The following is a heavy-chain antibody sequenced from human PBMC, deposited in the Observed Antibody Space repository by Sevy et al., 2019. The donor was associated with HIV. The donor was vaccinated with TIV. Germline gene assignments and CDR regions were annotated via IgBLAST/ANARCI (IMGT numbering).Heavy chain of an antibody. CDR1: GFTFSSYG. D-gene: IGHD1-1*01. V-gene: IGHV3-30*02. Sequence: GGSPRLSCAASGFTFSSYGMHWVRQAPGRGLEWVAFMQYDGSTEYYADSVKGRFTISRDNSKKTLFLQMNSLRAEDTAMYYCAKERKLAPFDYWGQGTLVTVSS. J-gene: IGHJ4*02. CDR3: AKERKLAPFDY. CDR2: MQYDGSTE.